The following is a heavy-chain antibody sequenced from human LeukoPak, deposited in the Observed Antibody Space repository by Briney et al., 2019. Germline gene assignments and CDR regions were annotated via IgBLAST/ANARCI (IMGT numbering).Heavy chain of an antibody. D-gene: IGHD6-19*01. CDR1: GGSFSGYY. J-gene: IGHJ5*02. CDR2: INHSGST. CDR3: ARRSYSSGWYSWFDP. Sequence: PSETLSLTCAVYGGSFSGYYWSWIRQPPGKGLEWIAEINHSGSTNYNPSTQSRVTIPVEETKKQFSLRLSSVTAADTAVYYCARRSYSSGWYSWFDPWGQGTLVTVSS. V-gene: IGHV4-34*01.